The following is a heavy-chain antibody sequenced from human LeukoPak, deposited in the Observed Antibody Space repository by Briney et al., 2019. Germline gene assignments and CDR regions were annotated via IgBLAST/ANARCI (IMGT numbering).Heavy chain of an antibody. CDR1: GFTFSSYW. V-gene: IGHV3-7*01. Sequence: GGSLRLSCAASGFTFSSYWMSWVRQAPGKGLEWVANIKQDGSEKYYVDSVKGRFTISRDNAKNSLYLQMNSLRAEDTAVYYCAREHYDSSGGYYFDYWGQGTLVTVSS. CDR2: IKQDGSEK. CDR3: AREHYDSSGGYYFDY. D-gene: IGHD3-22*01. J-gene: IGHJ4*02.